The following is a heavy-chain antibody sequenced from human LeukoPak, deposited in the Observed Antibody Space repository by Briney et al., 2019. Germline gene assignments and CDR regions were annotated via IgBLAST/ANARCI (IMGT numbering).Heavy chain of an antibody. CDR3: ARVKDPGGCYYYYCMDI. CDR1: GFTFSNYG. D-gene: IGHD3-16*01. J-gene: IGHJ6*03. Sequence: GGSLRLSCAASGFTFSNYGMHWVRQAPGKGLEWVAFIRFDGSNKYYADSVKGRFTISRDVSKNTLFLQMNSLRPEDTAVYYCARVKDPGGCYYYYCMDIWGKGNTVTVSS. V-gene: IGHV3-30*02. CDR2: IRFDGSNK.